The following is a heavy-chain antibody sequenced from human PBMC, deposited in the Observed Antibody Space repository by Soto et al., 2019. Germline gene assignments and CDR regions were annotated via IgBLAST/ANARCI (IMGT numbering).Heavy chain of an antibody. J-gene: IGHJ5*02. CDR2: ISGSGSSA. D-gene: IGHD4-17*01. CDR1: GLAFSSYA. V-gene: IGHV3-23*01. Sequence: GGSLRLSGEASGLAFSSYAMSWVLLAPGKGLEWVSAISGSGSSAYYADSVRGRFTISSDTSANSLYLQMDNLRADDTAIYYCAKDAIYGDGIWLMDSWGQGTVVTVPS. CDR3: AKDAIYGDGIWLMDS.